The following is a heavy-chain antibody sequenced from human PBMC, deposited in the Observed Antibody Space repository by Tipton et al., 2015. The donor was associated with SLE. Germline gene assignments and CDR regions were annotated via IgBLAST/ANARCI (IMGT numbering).Heavy chain of an antibody. J-gene: IGHJ3*02. CDR2: IYYSGST. Sequence: TLSLTCTVSGGSISSGGYYWSWIRQHPGKGLEWIGYIYYSGSTYYNPSLKSRVTISVDTSKNQFSLKLSSVTAEDTAVYYCAREEENDFWSGGDAFDIWGQGTMVTVSS. CDR1: GGSISSGGYY. V-gene: IGHV4-31*03. CDR3: AREEENDFWSGGDAFDI. D-gene: IGHD3-3*01.